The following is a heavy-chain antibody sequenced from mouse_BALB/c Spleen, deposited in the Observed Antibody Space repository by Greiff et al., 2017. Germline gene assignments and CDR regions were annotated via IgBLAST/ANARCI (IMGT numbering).Heavy chain of an antibody. V-gene: IGHV5-6-5*01. D-gene: IGHD1-1*01. Sequence: DVMLVESGGGLVKPGGSLKLSCAASGFTFSSYAMSWVRQTPEKRLEWVASISSGGSTYYPDSVKGRFTISRDNARNILYLQMSSLRSEDTAMYYCARGPITTKTFDYWGQGTTLTVSS. CDR2: ISSGGST. CDR1: GFTFSSYA. J-gene: IGHJ2*01. CDR3: ARGPITTKTFDY.